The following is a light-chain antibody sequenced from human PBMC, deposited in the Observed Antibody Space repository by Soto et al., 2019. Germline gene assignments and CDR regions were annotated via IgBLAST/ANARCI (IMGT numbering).Light chain of an antibody. V-gene: IGKV1-5*01. CDR2: DAS. CDR1: QSISCW. CDR3: QQYNRYSLT. J-gene: IGKJ4*01. Sequence: DIQMTQSPSTLSASVGDRVTITCRASQSISCWLAWYQQKPGKVPKLLIYDASSLESGAPSRFRGSGSDTEFTLTINNLQPDYFATYHCQQYNRYSLTSSGRTKVQIK.